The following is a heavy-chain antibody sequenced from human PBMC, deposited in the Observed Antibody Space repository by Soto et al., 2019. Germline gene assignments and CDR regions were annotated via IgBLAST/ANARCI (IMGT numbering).Heavy chain of an antibody. D-gene: IGHD3-22*01. CDR3: TTGLSSGYYYFDY. Sequence: QLVESGGGLVKPGASLRLSRAASGFTFSDAWMSWVRQAPGKGLEWVGRIKRTTDGGTTDYAAPVKGRFTISRDDSKDTLNLQMNSLKTEDTAVYYCTTGLSSGYYYFDYWGQGTLVTVSS. CDR1: GFTFSDAW. V-gene: IGHV3-15*01. J-gene: IGHJ4*02. CDR2: IKRTTDGGTT.